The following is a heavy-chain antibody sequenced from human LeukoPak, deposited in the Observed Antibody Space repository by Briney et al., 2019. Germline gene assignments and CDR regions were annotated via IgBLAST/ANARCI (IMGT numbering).Heavy chain of an antibody. CDR1: GFTFSSYA. CDR3: ARAPPYYYDSRGYHYERGNYHYGMDV. D-gene: IGHD3-22*01. Sequence: GGSLRLSCAASGFTFSSYAMSWVRQAPGKGLEWVSAISGSGGSTYYADSVKGRFTISRDNSKNTLYLQMNSLRAEDTARYYCARAPPYYYDSRGYHYERGNYHYGMDVWGQGTTVIVS. J-gene: IGHJ6*02. CDR2: ISGSGGST. V-gene: IGHV3-23*01.